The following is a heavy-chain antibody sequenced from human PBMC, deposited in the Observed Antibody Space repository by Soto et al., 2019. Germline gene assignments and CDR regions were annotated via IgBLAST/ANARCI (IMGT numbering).Heavy chain of an antibody. CDR3: ARDSVEDAVVVVAVNQRYGLMDV. D-gene: IGHD2-15*01. V-gene: IGHV3-7*01. CDR1: GFTFSSYW. Sequence: GGSLRLSCAASGFTFSSYWMSWVRQAPGKGLEWVANIKQDGSEKYYVDSVKGRFTISRDNAKNSLYLQMNSLRAEDTAVYYCARDSVEDAVVVVAVNQRYGLMDVWGQGTTVTVSS. CDR2: IKQDGSEK. J-gene: IGHJ6*02.